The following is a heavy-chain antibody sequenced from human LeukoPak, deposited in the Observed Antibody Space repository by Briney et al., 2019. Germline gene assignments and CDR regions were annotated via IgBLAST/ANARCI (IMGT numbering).Heavy chain of an antibody. J-gene: IGHJ4*02. V-gene: IGHV4-59*12. CDR1: GGSISSYY. D-gene: IGHD1-1*01. Sequence: SETLSLTCTVSGGSISSYYWSWIRQPPGKGLEWIGYIYYSGSTNYNPSLKSRVTISVDTSKNQFSLKLSSVTAADTAVYYCARELGIENSTPPNIFDYWGQGTLVTVSS. CDR2: IYYSGST. CDR3: ARELGIENSTPPNIFDY.